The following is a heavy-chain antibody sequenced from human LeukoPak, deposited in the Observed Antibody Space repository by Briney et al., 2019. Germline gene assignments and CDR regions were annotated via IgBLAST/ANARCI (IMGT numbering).Heavy chain of an antibody. CDR3: ARDGRSSTNRAT. V-gene: IGHV3-66*02. Sequence: GGSLRLSCAASGFTVSSNFMSWVRQAPGKGLEWVSVMYSGGSTYYADSVEGRFTISRDNSKSTLYLQMDSLRAEDTGVYYCARDGRSSTNRATWGQGTMVTVSS. CDR2: MYSGGST. CDR1: GFTVSSNF. J-gene: IGHJ3*01. D-gene: IGHD2-2*01.